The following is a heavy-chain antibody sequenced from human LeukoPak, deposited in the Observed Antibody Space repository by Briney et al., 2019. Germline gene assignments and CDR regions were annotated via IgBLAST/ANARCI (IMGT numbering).Heavy chain of an antibody. D-gene: IGHD1-26*01. CDR1: GYTLTNNY. V-gene: IGHV1-46*01. CDR3: ARGVGGRYYFDY. CDR2: INPSGGYT. Sequence: ASVRVSCKASGYTLTNNYMHWVRQAPGQGLEWMGIINPSGGYTTYAQKFQGRVTITADKSTSTAYMELSSLRSEDTAVYYCARGVGGRYYFDYWGQGTLVTVSS. J-gene: IGHJ4*02.